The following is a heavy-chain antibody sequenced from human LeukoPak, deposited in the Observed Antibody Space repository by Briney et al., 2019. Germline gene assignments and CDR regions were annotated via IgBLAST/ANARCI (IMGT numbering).Heavy chain of an antibody. V-gene: IGHV3-7*01. Sequence: GGSLRLSCAASGFTFSSYWMSWVRQAPGKGLEWVANIKQDGSEKYYVDSVKGRFTISRDNAKNSLYLQMNSLRAEDTAVYYCAREPYCGGDCRYWYFDLWGRGTLVTVSS. CDR3: AREPYCGGDCRYWYFDL. D-gene: IGHD2-21*02. J-gene: IGHJ2*01. CDR1: GFTFSSYW. CDR2: IKQDGSEK.